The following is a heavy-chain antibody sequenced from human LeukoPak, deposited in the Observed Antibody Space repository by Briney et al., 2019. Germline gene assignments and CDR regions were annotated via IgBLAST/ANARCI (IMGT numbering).Heavy chain of an antibody. Sequence: GGSLRLSCAASGFTFSSYCLLWVGQAPPRELEWVAVIWYVGSNNNHADSAKGRFSISRDNATNPVYPEMNSWRWEDTAGYYCAKMHVDGGNPHILEVWGKGTTVTVSS. D-gene: IGHD4-23*01. CDR1: GFTFSSYC. J-gene: IGHJ6*03. CDR3: AKMHVDGGNPHILEV. V-gene: IGHV3-33*03. CDR2: IWYVGSNN.